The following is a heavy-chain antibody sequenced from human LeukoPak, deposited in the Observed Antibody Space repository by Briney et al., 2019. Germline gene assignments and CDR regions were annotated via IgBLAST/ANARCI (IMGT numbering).Heavy chain of an antibody. V-gene: IGHV4-39*07. CDR3: AAAIYGDYSL. CDR1: GGSISSSSYY. J-gene: IGHJ4*02. D-gene: IGHD4-17*01. Sequence: SETLSLTCTVSGGSISSSSYYWGWIGQPPGKGLEWIGSIYYSGSTYYNPSLKSRVTISVDTSKNQFSLKLSSVTAADTAVYYCAAAIYGDYSLWGQGTLVTVSS. CDR2: IYYSGST.